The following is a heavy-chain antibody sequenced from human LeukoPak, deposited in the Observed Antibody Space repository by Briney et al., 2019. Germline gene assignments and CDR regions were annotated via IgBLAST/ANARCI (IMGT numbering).Heavy chain of an antibody. CDR2: INPNSGGT. D-gene: IGHD1-26*01. V-gene: IGHV1-2*02. J-gene: IGHJ5*02. Sequence: GASVKVSCKASGYTFTGYYMHWVRQAPGQGLEWMGMINPNSGGTNYAQKFQGRVTMTRDTSISTAYMELSRLRSEDTAVYYCARDLPFMGGSYDTRFAPWGKGTLVTVSS. CDR3: ARDLPFMGGSYDTRFAP. CDR1: GYTFTGYY.